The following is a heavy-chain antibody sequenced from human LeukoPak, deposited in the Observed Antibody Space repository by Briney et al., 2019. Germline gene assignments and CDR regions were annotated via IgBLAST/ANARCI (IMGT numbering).Heavy chain of an antibody. J-gene: IGHJ4*02. D-gene: IGHD3-3*01. CDR1: GGSFSGYY. CDR2: INHSGST. V-gene: IGHV4-34*01. CDR3: ARGIKRYTIFGVVSLVRYFDY. Sequence: SETLSLTCAVYGGSFSGYYWSWIRQPPGKGLEWIGAINHSGSTNYNPSLKSRVTISVDTSKNQFSLKLSSVTAADTAVYYCARGIKRYTIFGVVSLVRYFDYWGQGTLLTVSS.